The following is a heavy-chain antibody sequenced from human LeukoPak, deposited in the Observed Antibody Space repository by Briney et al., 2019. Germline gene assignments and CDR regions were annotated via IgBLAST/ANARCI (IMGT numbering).Heavy chain of an antibody. J-gene: IGHJ4*02. CDR1: GGTFSSYA. D-gene: IGHD1-26*01. CDR3: ARDVVGAHYFDY. CDR2: IIPIFGTA. Sequence: SVKVSCKASGGTFSSYAISWVRQAPGQGLEWMGGIIPIFGTANYAQKSQGRVTITTDESTSTAYMELSSLRSEDTAVYYCARDVVGAHYFDYWGQGTLVTVSS. V-gene: IGHV1-69*05.